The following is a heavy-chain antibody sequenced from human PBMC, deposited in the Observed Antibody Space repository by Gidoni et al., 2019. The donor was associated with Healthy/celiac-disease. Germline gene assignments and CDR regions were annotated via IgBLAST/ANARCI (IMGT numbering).Heavy chain of an antibody. CDR1: GFTFSDYY. CDR2: INSSSSYT. Sequence: QVQLVASGGGLVKPGGSLRLSCAASGFTFSDYYMSWIRQAPGKGLEWVSYINSSSSYTNYADSVKGRFTISRDNAKNSLYLQMNSLRAEDTAVYYCARELWFGELLPNWGQGTLVTVSS. CDR3: ARELWFGELLPN. D-gene: IGHD3-10*01. V-gene: IGHV3-11*06. J-gene: IGHJ4*02.